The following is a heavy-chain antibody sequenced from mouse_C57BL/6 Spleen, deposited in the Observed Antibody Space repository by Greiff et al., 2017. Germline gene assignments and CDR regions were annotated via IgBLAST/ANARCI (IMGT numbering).Heavy chain of an antibody. D-gene: IGHD1-1*01. CDR1: GYSITSGYY. CDR3: ARDDYYGSNWYFDV. CDR2: ISYDGSN. J-gene: IGHJ1*03. V-gene: IGHV3-6*01. Sequence: VQLKQSGPGLVKPSQSLSLTCSVTGYSITSGYYWNWIRQFPGNKLEWMGYISYDGSNNYNPSLKNRISITRDTSKNQFFLKLNSVTTEDTATYYCARDDYYGSNWYFDVWGTGTTVTVSS.